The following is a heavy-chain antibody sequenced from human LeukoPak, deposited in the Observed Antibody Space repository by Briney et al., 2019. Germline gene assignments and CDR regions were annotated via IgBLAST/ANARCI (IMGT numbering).Heavy chain of an antibody. CDR3: ARDYGVRGVVGYYYMVV. CDR2: IIRIFGTA. J-gene: IGHJ6*03. D-gene: IGHD3-10*01. Sequence: SAVKVSCKASGGTFSSYVISGVRQAPGQGLEWMGGIIRIFGTANYAQKFQGRITITADDSTSPAYMELSSLRSEETAVYYRARDYGVRGVVGYYYMVVWGKGTTVTISS. V-gene: IGHV1-69*13. CDR1: GGTFSSYV.